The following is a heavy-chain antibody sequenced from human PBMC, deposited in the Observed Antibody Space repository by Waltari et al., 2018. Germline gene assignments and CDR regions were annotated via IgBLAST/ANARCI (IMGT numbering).Heavy chain of an antibody. Sequence: QVQLQESGPGLVKPSETLSLTCTVSGGSISSHYWSWIRQPPGKGLEWIGYIYYSGSTNYNPSLKSRVTISVDTSKNQFSLKLSSVTAADTAVYYCARGGSGFSSGYFDLWGRGTLVTVSS. CDR2: IYYSGST. J-gene: IGHJ2*01. V-gene: IGHV4-59*11. D-gene: IGHD3-10*01. CDR3: ARGGSGFSSGYFDL. CDR1: GGSISSHY.